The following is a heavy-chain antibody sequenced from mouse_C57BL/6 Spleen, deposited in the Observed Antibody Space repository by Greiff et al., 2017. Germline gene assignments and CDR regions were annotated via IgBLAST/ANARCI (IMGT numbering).Heavy chain of an antibody. D-gene: IGHD2-12*01. Sequence: VQLQQSGAELVRPGTSVKVSCKASGYAFTNYLIEWVKQRPGQGLEWIGVINPGSGGTNYNEKFKGKATLTADKSSSTAYMQLSSLTSEDSEVYVCSRTSYSVGSYYWGQGTSVTVSS. CDR1: GYAFTNYL. V-gene: IGHV1-54*01. CDR2: INPGSGGT. CDR3: SRTSYSVGSYY. J-gene: IGHJ4*01.